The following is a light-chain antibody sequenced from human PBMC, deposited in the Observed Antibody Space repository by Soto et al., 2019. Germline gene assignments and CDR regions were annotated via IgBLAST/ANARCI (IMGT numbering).Light chain of an antibody. CDR1: QFVSSY. CDR3: QQYGSSPRT. CDR2: DAS. V-gene: IGKV3-20*01. J-gene: IGKJ1*01. Sequence: EIVLTQSPATLSLSPGERATPSCRASQFVSSYLAWYQQKPGQAPRLLIHDASSRATGISDRFTGSGSGTDFTLTITTLEPEDFAVYYCQQYGSSPRTFGLGTKVDIK.